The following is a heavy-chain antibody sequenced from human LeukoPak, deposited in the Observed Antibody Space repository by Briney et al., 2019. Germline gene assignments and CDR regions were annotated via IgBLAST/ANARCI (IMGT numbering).Heavy chain of an antibody. V-gene: IGHV4-38-2*01. J-gene: IGHJ4*02. D-gene: IGHD1-26*01. CDR3: ARAGDKTRADY. Sequence: SETLSLTCAVSAYSISSGYFWGWIRQPPGKGLEWIGSIHHSGSTYYNPSLKSRVIISVDTSKNRFSLRLSSVTAADTAVYFCARAGDKTRADYWGQGTLVTVSS. CDR1: AYSISSGYF. CDR2: IHHSGST.